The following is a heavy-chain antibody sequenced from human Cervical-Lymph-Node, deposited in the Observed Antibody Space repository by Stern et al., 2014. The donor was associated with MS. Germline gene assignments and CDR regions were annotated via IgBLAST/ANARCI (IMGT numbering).Heavy chain of an antibody. J-gene: IGHJ6*02. V-gene: IGHV4-31*03. Sequence: QVQLVESGPGLVKPSQTLSLTCTVSGGSIRSGGYYWSWIRQHPGKGLEWIGYIYYSGHTYYNPSLRSRITISVDTSQNQFSLKMSSVTAADTAVYYCTRYCSSSSCHEVGMDVWGQGNTVTVSS. CDR3: TRYCSSSSCHEVGMDV. CDR2: IYYSGHT. CDR1: GGSIRSGGYY. D-gene: IGHD2-2*01.